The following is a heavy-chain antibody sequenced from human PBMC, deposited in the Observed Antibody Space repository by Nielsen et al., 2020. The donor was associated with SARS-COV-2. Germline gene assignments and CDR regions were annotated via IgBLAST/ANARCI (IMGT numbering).Heavy chain of an antibody. V-gene: IGHV4-31*02. Sequence: WICQPPGKGLEWIGYIYYSGSTYYNPSLKSRVTISVDTSKNQFSLKLSSVTAADTAVYYCARDYYYYGSGSYYGYYYYGMDVWGQGTTVTVSS. CDR2: IYYSGST. J-gene: IGHJ6*02. D-gene: IGHD3-10*01. CDR3: ARDYYYYGSGSYYGYYYYGMDV.